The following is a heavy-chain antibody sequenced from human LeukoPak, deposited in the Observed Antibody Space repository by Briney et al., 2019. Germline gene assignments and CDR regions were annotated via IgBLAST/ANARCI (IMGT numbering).Heavy chain of an antibody. CDR3: ASPMTSSSLYYYMDV. D-gene: IGHD6-6*01. CDR2: ISSSGSTI. Sequence: GGSLRLSCAASGFTFSSYEMNWVRQAPGKGLEWVSYISSSGSTIYYADSVKGRFTISRDNAKNSLYLQMNSLRAEDTAVYYCASPMTSSSLYYYMDVWGKGTTVTVSS. V-gene: IGHV3-48*03. CDR1: GFTFSSYE. J-gene: IGHJ6*03.